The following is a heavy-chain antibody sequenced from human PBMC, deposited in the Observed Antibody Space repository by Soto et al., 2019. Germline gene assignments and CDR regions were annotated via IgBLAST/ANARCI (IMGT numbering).Heavy chain of an antibody. D-gene: IGHD6-19*01. CDR1: GFTFSSYG. J-gene: IGHJ4*02. Sequence: EVQQLESGGGLVQPGGSLRLSCAASGFTFSSYGMSWVRQAPGKGLEWVSAISGSGGSTYNADSAKGRFTISRDNSKNTLYLQMNSLRAEDTAVYYCAKNEGYSSGWYLDWGQGTLVTVSS. V-gene: IGHV3-23*01. CDR2: ISGSGGST. CDR3: AKNEGYSSGWYLD.